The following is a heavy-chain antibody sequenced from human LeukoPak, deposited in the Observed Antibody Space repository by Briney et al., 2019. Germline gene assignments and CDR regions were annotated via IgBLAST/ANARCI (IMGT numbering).Heavy chain of an antibody. CDR2: IYYSGST. CDR3: ARLVGARWVDFDY. V-gene: IGHV4-61*08. J-gene: IGHJ4*02. D-gene: IGHD1-26*01. CDR1: GGSISSGGYY. Sequence: PSETLSLTCTVSGGSISSGGYYWRWIRQHPGKGLEWIGYIYYSGSTNYNPSLKSRVTISVDTSKNQFSLKLSSVTAADTAVYYCARLVGARWVDFDYWGQGTLVTVS.